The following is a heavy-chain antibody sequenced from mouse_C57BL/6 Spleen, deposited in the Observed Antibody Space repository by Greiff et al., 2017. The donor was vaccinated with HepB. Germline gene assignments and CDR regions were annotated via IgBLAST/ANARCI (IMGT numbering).Heavy chain of an antibody. D-gene: IGHD2-1*01. J-gene: IGHJ4*01. V-gene: IGHV1-50*01. CDR2: IDPSDSYT. Sequence: QVQLQQPGAELVKPGASVKLSCKASGYTFTSYWMQWVKQRPGQGLEWIGEIDPSDSYTNYNQKFKGKATLTVDTSSSTAYMQLSSLTSEDSAVYYCARGDYGNYNYAMDYWGQGTSVTVSS. CDR3: ARGDYGNYNYAMDY. CDR1: GYTFTSYW.